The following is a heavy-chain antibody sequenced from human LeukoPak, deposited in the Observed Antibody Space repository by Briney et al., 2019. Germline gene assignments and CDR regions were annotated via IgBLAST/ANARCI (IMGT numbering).Heavy chain of an antibody. CDR2: ISGSGGST. Sequence: GGSLRLSCAASGFTFSSYAMSWFRKAPGKGRKGFSAISGSGGSTYYADSVKGRFTISRDNSKNTLYLQMNSLRAEDTAVYYCANLYGGNSDDAFDIWGQGTMVTVSS. CDR3: ANLYGGNSDDAFDI. V-gene: IGHV3-23*01. D-gene: IGHD4-23*01. CDR1: GFTFSSYA. J-gene: IGHJ3*02.